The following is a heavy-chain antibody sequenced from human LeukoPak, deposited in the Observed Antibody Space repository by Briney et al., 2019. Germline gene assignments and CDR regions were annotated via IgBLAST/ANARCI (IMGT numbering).Heavy chain of an antibody. J-gene: IGHJ4*02. CDR3: ARLRGGFY. CDR1: GGSISSSNYY. CDR2: IYYSGST. D-gene: IGHD5-12*01. V-gene: IGHV4-39*01. Sequence: SETLSLTCTVSGGSISSSNYYWDWIRQPPGKGLEWIGNIYYSGSTYYNPSLKSRVTISVDTSKNQFSLKLSSVTAADTAVYYCARLRGGFYWGQGTLVTVSS.